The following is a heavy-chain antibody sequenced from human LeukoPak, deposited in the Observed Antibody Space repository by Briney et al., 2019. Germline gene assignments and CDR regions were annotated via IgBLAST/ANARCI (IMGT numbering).Heavy chain of an antibody. D-gene: IGHD6-6*01. V-gene: IGHV3-30*18. CDR1: GFTFSSYG. Sequence: PGGSLRLSCAASGFTFSSYGMHWVRQAPGKGLEWVAVISYDGSNKYYADSVKGRFTISRDNSKNTLYLQMNSLRAEDTAVYYCAKDFSSSPLYYFDYWGQGTPVTVSS. J-gene: IGHJ4*02. CDR3: AKDFSSSPLYYFDY. CDR2: ISYDGSNK.